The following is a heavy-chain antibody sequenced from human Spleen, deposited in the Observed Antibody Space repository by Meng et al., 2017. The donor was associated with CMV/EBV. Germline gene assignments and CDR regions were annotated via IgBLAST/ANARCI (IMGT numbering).Heavy chain of an antibody. J-gene: IGHJ5*02. V-gene: IGHV2-5*01. CDR1: GFSLSASGVV. CDR3: TRTRDYGGNWLDP. D-gene: IGHD4-23*01. Sequence: FAGFSLSASGVVVAWIRQPPGKALEWLALIYWNDDKRYSPSLKSRVTIAKDTSKNQVVLTMTDMDPVDTATYYCTRTRDYGGNWLDPWGQGTLVTVSS. CDR2: IYWNDDK.